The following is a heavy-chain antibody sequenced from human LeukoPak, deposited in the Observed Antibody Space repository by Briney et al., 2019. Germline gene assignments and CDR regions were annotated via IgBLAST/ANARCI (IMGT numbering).Heavy chain of an antibody. CDR2: ISYDGSNK. V-gene: IGHV3-30-3*01. CDR1: EFTFSSYA. J-gene: IGHJ6*02. Sequence: GRSLRLSCAASEFTFSSYAMHWVRQAPGKGLEGGAVISYDGSNKYYADSVKGRFTISRDNSKNKLYLQMNSLRAEDTAVYYCARDRVSDFWSGYYKGYYGMDVWGQGTAVSVSS. D-gene: IGHD3-3*01. CDR3: ARDRVSDFWSGYYKGYYGMDV.